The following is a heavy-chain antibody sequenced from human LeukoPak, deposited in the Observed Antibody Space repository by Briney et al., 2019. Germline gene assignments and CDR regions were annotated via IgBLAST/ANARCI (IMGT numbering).Heavy chain of an antibody. CDR3: ARVKYSSSSSGAFDI. V-gene: IGHV4-38-2*02. J-gene: IGHJ3*02. CDR2: IYHSGST. CDR1: GYSISSGYY. Sequence: SETLSLTCTVAGYSISSGYYWGWIWQPPGMGLEWIGSIYHSGSTYYNPSLKSRVTISVDTSKNQFSLKLSSVTAADTAVYYCARVKYSSSSSGAFDIWGQGTMVTVSS. D-gene: IGHD6-6*01.